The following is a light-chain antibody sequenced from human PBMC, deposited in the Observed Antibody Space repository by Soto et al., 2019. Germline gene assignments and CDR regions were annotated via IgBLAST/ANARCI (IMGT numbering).Light chain of an antibody. Sequence: VMTQSASTVSVSPGERATLSCRASQSVSSNLPWYQQKPGQAPRLLIYAASTRATDIPARFSGSGSGTDFTLTISSLQSEDFAVYYCQQYNNWPKTFGQGTKVDIK. J-gene: IGKJ1*01. V-gene: IGKV3-15*01. CDR3: QQYNNWPKT. CDR2: AAS. CDR1: QSVSSN.